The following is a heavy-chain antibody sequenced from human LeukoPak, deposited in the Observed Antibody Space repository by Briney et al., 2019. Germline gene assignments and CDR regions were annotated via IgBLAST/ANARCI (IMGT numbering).Heavy chain of an antibody. V-gene: IGHV1-24*01. J-gene: IGHJ4*02. Sequence: ALVKVSCKVSGYTLTEISLHWVRQAPGKGLEWMGGFDREDGETMYAQKFQGRVTMTEDTSTDTAFMELSSLRSEDTAAYYCATVGYSYGAFDYWGQGTLVIVSS. CDR1: GYTLTEIS. D-gene: IGHD5-18*01. CDR3: ATVGYSYGAFDY. CDR2: FDREDGET.